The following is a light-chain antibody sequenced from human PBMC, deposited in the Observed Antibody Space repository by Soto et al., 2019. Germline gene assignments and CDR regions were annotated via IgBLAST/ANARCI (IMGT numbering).Light chain of an antibody. Sequence: QCLLTQPAYVSGSPGQSITISCTGTSSDVGGYNYVSWYQQHPGKAPKLMIYDVSNRPSGVSNRFSGSKSGNTASLTISELQAEDEADYYCSSYTSSSTFYVFGTGTKVTVL. V-gene: IGLV2-14*01. CDR2: DVS. CDR1: SSDVGGYNY. J-gene: IGLJ1*01. CDR3: SSYTSSSTFYV.